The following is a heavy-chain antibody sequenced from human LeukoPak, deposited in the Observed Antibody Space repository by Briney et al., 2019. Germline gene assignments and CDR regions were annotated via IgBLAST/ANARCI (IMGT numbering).Heavy chain of an antibody. CDR3: ATTNPRGDFDY. D-gene: IGHD1-14*01. CDR1: GYTSSNYA. CDR2: IQYDGSNN. V-gene: IGHV3-30*02. J-gene: IGHJ4*02. Sequence: PGGSLRLSCAASGYTSSNYAMHWVRQAPGKGLEWVAFIQYDGSNNDHADSVKGRFTISRDNSKNTLYMQMNSLRPEDTAIYFCATTNPRGDFDYWGQGTLVTVSS.